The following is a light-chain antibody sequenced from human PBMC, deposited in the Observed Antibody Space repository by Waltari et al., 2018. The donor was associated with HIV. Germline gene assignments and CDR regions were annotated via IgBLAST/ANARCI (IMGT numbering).Light chain of an antibody. Sequence: DIQMTQSPSSLSASVGDGVTITCRASQNISSYLNWYQQKPGKAPNLLIYAASNLLSGVPERFGGSGSGRDFSLTISNLRREDFATYYCQQSYTTSITFGQGTRLEIK. CDR3: QQSYTTSIT. V-gene: IGKV1-39*01. CDR2: AAS. J-gene: IGKJ5*01. CDR1: QNISSY.